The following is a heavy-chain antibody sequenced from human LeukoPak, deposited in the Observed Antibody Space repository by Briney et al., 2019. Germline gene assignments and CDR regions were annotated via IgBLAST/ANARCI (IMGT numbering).Heavy chain of an antibody. Sequence: GGSLRLSCAASGFTFDEHAMHWVRQAPGKGLEWVSALSGSGGSKYYADSVKGRFTLSRDNSKNTLFLQMNSLRAEDTAVYYCAKGSDYGGNSDYFDYWGQGTLVTVSS. V-gene: IGHV3-23*01. D-gene: IGHD4-23*01. CDR2: LSGSGGSK. CDR1: GFTFDEHA. J-gene: IGHJ4*02. CDR3: AKGSDYGGNSDYFDY.